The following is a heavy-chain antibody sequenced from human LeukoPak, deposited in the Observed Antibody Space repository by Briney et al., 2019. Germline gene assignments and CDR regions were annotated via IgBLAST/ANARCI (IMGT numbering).Heavy chain of an antibody. Sequence: GGSLRLSCAASGFTFSSYAMSWVRQAPGKGLEWVSAISGSGGSTYYAHSQKDRLTISRDNNKQTLYLQMNSLRADDRAVYYRAKDPSYCHSRRYFGYWGKGTLVSVSS. CDR3: AKDPSYCHSRRYFGY. V-gene: IGHV3-23*01. J-gene: IGHJ4*02. CDR2: ISGSGGST. CDR1: GFTFSSYA. D-gene: IGHD3-22*01.